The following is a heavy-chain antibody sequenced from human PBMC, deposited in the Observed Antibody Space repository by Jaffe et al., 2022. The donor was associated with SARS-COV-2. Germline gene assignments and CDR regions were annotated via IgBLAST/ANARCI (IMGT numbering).Heavy chain of an antibody. Sequence: QLQLQESGPGLVKPSETLSLTCTVSGAPISSSTYYWGWIRQPPGKGLEWIGNIFYSGNTYYNPSLKSRVTISVDTSKNQLSLRLSSVTAADTAVYYCRTEHGSGYGLDYWGQGTLVTVSS. CDR2: IFYSGNT. D-gene: IGHD3-3*01. CDR3: RTEHGSGYGLDY. V-gene: IGHV4-39*01. CDR1: GAPISSSTYY. J-gene: IGHJ4*02.